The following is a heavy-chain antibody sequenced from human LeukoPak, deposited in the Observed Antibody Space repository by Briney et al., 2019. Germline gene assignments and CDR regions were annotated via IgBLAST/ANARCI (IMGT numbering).Heavy chain of an antibody. CDR3: ARGEGGATMGFDY. D-gene: IGHD1-26*01. CDR1: GFTFSSYA. V-gene: IGHV3-30*01. CDR2: ISYDGSNK. J-gene: IGHJ4*02. Sequence: PGGSLRLSCAASGFTFSSYAMHWVRQAPGKGLEWVAVISYDGSNKYYADSVKGRFTISRDNSKNTLYLQMNSLRAEDTAVYYCARGEGGATMGFDYWGQGTLVTVSP.